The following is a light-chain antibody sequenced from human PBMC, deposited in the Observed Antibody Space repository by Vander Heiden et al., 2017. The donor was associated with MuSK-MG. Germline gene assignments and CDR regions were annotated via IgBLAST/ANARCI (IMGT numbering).Light chain of an antibody. CDR1: QDINKY. CDR3: LHYENLPPT. CDR2: DAS. V-gene: IGKV1-33*01. Sequence: DIQMTQSPSSLSSSVGDTVTITCQANQDINKYLNWFQQKLGEAPKLLIYDASNLETGVPSRFSGSGSGTDFTLTISRLQPEDIATYYCLHYENLPPTFGGGTSVEIK. J-gene: IGKJ4*01.